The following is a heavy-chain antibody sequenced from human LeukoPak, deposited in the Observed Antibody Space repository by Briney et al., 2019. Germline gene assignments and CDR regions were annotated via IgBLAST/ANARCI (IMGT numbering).Heavy chain of an antibody. D-gene: IGHD1-1*01. V-gene: IGHV3-23*01. J-gene: IGHJ4*02. CDR2: ISGSGGST. CDR3: ATDRRPDY. CDR1: GFTFSSYA. Sequence: GGSLRLSCAASGFTFSSYAMSWVRQAPGKGLEWVSAISGSGGSTYYADSVKGRFTISRDNTKNTLYPQMNSLIAEGTAVQYCATDRRPDYWGQGTLVTVSS.